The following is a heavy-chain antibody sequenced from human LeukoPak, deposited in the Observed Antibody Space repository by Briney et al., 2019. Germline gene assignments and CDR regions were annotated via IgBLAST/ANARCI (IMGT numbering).Heavy chain of an antibody. D-gene: IGHD6-13*01. Sequence: ASVKVSCKASGYTFTGYYMHWVRQAPGQGLEWMGWINPNSGGTNYAPKFQGRVTMTRDTSISTAYMELSRLRSDDTAVYYCAREAEPYSSSWYVSWFDPWGQGTLVTVSS. CDR1: GYTFTGYY. J-gene: IGHJ5*02. CDR3: AREAEPYSSSWYVSWFDP. V-gene: IGHV1-2*02. CDR2: INPNSGGT.